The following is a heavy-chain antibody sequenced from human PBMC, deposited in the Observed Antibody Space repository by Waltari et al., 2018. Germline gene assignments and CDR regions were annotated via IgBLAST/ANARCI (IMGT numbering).Heavy chain of an antibody. D-gene: IGHD2-15*01. Sequence: QLQLQESGPGLVEPSGTLSLNCAVSGDSMTSTNCWSCVRQSPQKGLEWIGQVHHRGRRLINPSFASRVTVSRDTSKNQFSLTVTSATAADTAVYYCARDRGRGLYLDTWGPGILVTVSP. CDR2: VHHRGRR. CDR3: ARDRGRGLYLDT. V-gene: IGHV4-4*02. J-gene: IGHJ4*02. CDR1: GDSMTSTNC.